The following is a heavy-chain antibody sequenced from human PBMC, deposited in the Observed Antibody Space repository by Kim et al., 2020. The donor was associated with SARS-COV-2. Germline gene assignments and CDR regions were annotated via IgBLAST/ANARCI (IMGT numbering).Heavy chain of an antibody. CDR3: ARLGGTGYCSGGSCYSSFSPGAFDI. CDR2: IYPGDSDT. J-gene: IGHJ3*02. V-gene: IGHV5-51*01. D-gene: IGHD2-15*01. CDR1: GYSFTSYW. Sequence: GESLKISCKGSGYSFTSYWIGWVRQMPGKGLEWMGIIYPGDSDTRYSPSFQGQVTISADKSISTAYLQWSSLKASDTAMYYCARLGGTGYCSGGSCYSSFSPGAFDIWGQGTMVTVSS.